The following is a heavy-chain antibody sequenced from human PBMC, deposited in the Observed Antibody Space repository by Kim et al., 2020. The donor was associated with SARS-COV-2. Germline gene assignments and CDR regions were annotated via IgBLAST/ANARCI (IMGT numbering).Heavy chain of an antibody. Sequence: ASVKVSCKASGYTFTSYGISWVRQAPGQGLEWMGWISAYNGNTNYAQKLQGRVTMTTDTSTSTAYMELRSLRSDDTAVYYCARAFYDSSGWYYYYYYGMDVWGQGTTVTVSS. CDR2: ISAYNGNT. V-gene: IGHV1-18*04. CDR3: ARAFYDSSGWYYYYYYGMDV. D-gene: IGHD3-22*01. J-gene: IGHJ6*02. CDR1: GYTFTSYG.